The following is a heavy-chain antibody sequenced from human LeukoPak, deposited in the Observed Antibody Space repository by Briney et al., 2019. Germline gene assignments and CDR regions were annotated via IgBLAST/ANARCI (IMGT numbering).Heavy chain of an antibody. V-gene: IGHV1-46*01. CDR2: IHPTDGST. J-gene: IGHJ4*02. CDR3: ARANGGGLDY. D-gene: IGHD3-10*01. CDR1: GYTFSTYY. Sequence: GASVKVSCKTSGYTFSTYYMHWVRQAPGQGLEWLGIIHPTDGSTSYTQKIQGRVTMTRDTATGTVYLELSSLRSEDTAVYWCARANGGGLDYWGRGTLITVSS.